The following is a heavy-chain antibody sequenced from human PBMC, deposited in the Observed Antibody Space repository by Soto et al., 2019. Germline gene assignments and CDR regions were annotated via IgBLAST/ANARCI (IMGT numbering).Heavy chain of an antibody. V-gene: IGHV3-33*01. CDR1: GFTFSSYG. J-gene: IGHJ5*02. D-gene: IGHD3-3*01. Sequence: GGSLRLSCAASGFTFSSYGMHWVRQAPGKGLEWVAVIWYDGSNKYYADSVKGRFTISRDNSKNTLYLQMNSLRAEDTAVYYCARGEIFGGTYNWFDPWGQGTLVTVSS. CDR2: IWYDGSNK. CDR3: ARGEIFGGTYNWFDP.